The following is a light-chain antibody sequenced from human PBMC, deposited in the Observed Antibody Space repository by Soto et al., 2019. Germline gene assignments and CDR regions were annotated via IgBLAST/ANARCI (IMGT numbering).Light chain of an antibody. CDR2: AAS. Sequence: DIQMTQSPSTLSGSVGDRVAITCRASQTISSWLAWYQQKPGKAPKLLIYAASSLQSGVPSRFSGSYSGTEFTLTITSLQPEDFATYYCQQVNSYPITFGQGTRLEIK. J-gene: IGKJ5*01. CDR1: QTISSW. CDR3: QQVNSYPIT. V-gene: IGKV1-5*01.